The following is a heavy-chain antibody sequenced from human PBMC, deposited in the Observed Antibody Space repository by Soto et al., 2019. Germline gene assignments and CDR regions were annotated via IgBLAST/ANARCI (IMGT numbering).Heavy chain of an antibody. CDR2: IKQDGSEK. V-gene: IGHV3-7*01. J-gene: IGHJ4*02. Sequence: GSLRISCSASGFTFRIYFMTWVRQAPGKGLEWVANIKQDGSEKYYVDSVRGRFTMSRDNAKNSLYLQMNSLRAEDTAVYYCARVVGATQMDFDYWGQGTLVNVSS. CDR3: ARVVGATQMDFDY. D-gene: IGHD1-26*01. CDR1: GFTFRIYF.